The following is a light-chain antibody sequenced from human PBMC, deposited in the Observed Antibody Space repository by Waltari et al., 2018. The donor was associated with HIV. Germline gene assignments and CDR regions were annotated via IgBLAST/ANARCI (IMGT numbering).Light chain of an antibody. CDR1: TSFTGSNI. Sequence: QPALTQPPSASGTTAQRVTIPCSGSTSFTGSNIVNWYQQVPGTAPTLLIYSNNQRPSVVPDRFSGANAGTSASLASSGLQSEDEADYYCAAWDDRLNGWVFGGGTKLTVL. J-gene: IGLJ3*02. CDR3: AAWDDRLNGWV. V-gene: IGLV1-44*01. CDR2: SNN.